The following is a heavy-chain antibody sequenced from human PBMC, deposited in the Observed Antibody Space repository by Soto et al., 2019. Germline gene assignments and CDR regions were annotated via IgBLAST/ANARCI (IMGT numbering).Heavy chain of an antibody. CDR3: ARARTTYYYDSSGYYPPAAGAGYIDY. CDR2: IYHSGST. Sequence: QLQLQESGSGLVKPSQTLSLTCAVSGGSISSGGYSWSWIRQPPGKGLEWIGYIYHSGSTYYNPSLKRRVTIAVDRSKNQFSLKLSSVTAADTAVYYCARARTTYYYDSSGYYPPAAGAGYIDYWGQGTLVTVSS. J-gene: IGHJ4*02. V-gene: IGHV4-30-2*01. D-gene: IGHD3-22*01. CDR1: GGSISSGGYS.